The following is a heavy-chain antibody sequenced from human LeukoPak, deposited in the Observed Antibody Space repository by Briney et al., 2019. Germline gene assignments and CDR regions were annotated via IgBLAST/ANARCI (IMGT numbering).Heavy chain of an antibody. V-gene: IGHV4-61*02. CDR1: GGSISSGSYY. J-gene: IGHJ4*02. CDR2: IYISGST. CDR3: ARGPPPDFDY. Sequence: SETLSLTCTVSGGSISSGSYYWSWIRQPAGKGLEWIGRIYISGSTNYNPSLKSRVTISIDTSKNQFSLKLNSVTAADTAVYYCARGPPPDFDYWGQGTLVTVSS.